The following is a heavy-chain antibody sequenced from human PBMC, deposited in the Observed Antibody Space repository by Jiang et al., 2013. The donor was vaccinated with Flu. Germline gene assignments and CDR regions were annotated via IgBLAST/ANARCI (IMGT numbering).Heavy chain of an antibody. Sequence: ISGDSVSSNSATWNWIRQSPSRGHEWLGRTYYRSQWYNNYAESVKSRITINPDTSKNQVSLQLNSVTPEDTAVYYCARDGAATHDAFDIWGQGTVVTVSS. J-gene: IGHJ3*02. V-gene: IGHV6-1*01. CDR1: GDSVSSNSAT. CDR2: TYYRSQWYN. D-gene: IGHD2-15*01. CDR3: ARDGAATHDAFDI.